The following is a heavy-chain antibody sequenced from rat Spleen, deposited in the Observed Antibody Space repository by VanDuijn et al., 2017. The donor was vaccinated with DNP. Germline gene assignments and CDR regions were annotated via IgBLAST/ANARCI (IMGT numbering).Heavy chain of an antibody. CDR3: AREDTTGITRYFDF. D-gene: IGHD1-9*01. CDR1: GFTFSSYV. Sequence: EVQLVESGGGLVQPGSSLKVSCVASGFTFSSYVMHWFRQAPENGIEWLAFINTDSSNTHYADTVKGRFTISRDNAKNTVDMQLSGLRSEDTAMYYCAREDTTGITRYFDFWGPGTMVTVSS. CDR2: INTDSSNT. V-gene: IGHV5-41*01. J-gene: IGHJ1*01.